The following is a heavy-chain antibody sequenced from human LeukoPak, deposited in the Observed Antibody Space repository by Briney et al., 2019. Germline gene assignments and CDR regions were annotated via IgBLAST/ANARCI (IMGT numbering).Heavy chain of an antibody. CDR1: GFTFRHFS. V-gene: IGHV3-7*01. CDR2: IKQDGSEK. D-gene: IGHD3-22*01. Sequence: PGGSLRLSCAASGFTFRHFSMSWVRQAPGKGLEWVADIKQDGSEKYYVDSVKGRFTISRDNAKNSLYLQMNSLRAEDTAVYYCARNLGYDSSGYYYGIYFDYWGQGTLVTVSS. CDR3: ARNLGYDSSGYYYGIYFDY. J-gene: IGHJ4*02.